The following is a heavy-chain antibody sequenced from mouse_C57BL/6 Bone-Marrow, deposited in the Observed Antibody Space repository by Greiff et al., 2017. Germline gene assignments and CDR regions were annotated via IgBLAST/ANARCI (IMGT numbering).Heavy chain of an antibody. D-gene: IGHD2-4*01. CDR1: GYTFTSYD. CDR3: ARDCYYDYDDYAMDY. V-gene: IGHV1-85*01. J-gene: IGHJ4*01. Sequence: QVQLKQSGPELVKPGASVKLSCKASGYTFTSYDINWVKQRPGQGLEWIGWIYPRDGSTKYNEKFKGNATLTVDPSSSTAYMELHSLTSEDSAVYFCARDCYYDYDDYAMDYWGQGTSVTVSS. CDR2: IYPRDGST.